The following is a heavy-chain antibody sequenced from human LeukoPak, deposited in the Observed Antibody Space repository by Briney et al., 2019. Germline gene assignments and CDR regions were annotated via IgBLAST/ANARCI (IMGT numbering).Heavy chain of an antibody. D-gene: IGHD1-26*01. J-gene: IGHJ4*02. V-gene: IGHV4-34*01. CDR3: ARGGYSGSYYGVYDY. Sequence: PSETLSLTCAVYGGSLSGYYWSWIRQPPGKGLEWIGEINHSGGTNYNPSLKSRVTISVDTSKNQFSLKLSSVTAADTAVYYCARGGYSGSYYGVYDYWGQGTLVTVSS. CDR1: GGSLSGYY. CDR2: INHSGGT.